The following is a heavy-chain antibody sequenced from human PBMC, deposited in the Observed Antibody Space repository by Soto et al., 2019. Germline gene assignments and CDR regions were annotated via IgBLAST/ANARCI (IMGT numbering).Heavy chain of an antibody. V-gene: IGHV3-48*02. J-gene: IGHJ6*02. Sequence: GGSLRLSCAASGFTFSSYSMNWVRQAPGKGLEWVSYISSSSSTIYYADSVKGRFTISRDNAKNSLYLQMNSLRDEDTAVYYCANVDIVATMPYYYYGMDVWGQGTTVTVSS. CDR1: GFTFSSYS. D-gene: IGHD5-12*01. CDR3: ANVDIVATMPYYYYGMDV. CDR2: ISSSSSTI.